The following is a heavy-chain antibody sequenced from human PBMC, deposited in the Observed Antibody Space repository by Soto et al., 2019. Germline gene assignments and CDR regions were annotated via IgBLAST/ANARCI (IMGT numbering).Heavy chain of an antibody. V-gene: IGHV4-59*01. CDR3: ARARITMVRGVIITAYYYYYYGMDV. CDR1: GGSISSYY. J-gene: IGHJ6*02. D-gene: IGHD3-10*01. CDR2: IYYSGST. Sequence: SETLSLTCTVSGGSISSYYWSWIRQPPGKGLEWIGYIYYSGSTNYNPSLKSRVTISVDTSKNQFSLKLSSVTAADTVVYYCARARITMVRGVIITAYYYYYYGMDVWGQGTTVTVSS.